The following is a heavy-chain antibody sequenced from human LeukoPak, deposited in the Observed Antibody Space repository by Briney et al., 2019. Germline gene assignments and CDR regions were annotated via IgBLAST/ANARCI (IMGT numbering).Heavy chain of an antibody. CDR3: ARTTSLTASGYDC. CDR1: GYTFTTYH. D-gene: IGHD4-17*01. Sequence: ASVKLSCKTSGYTFTTYHINWVRQATGQGLEWRGWMNPYNGDRGYAQKFQGRLSITSDTSISTAYMELSSLKSDDTAVYFCARTTSLTASGYDCWGQGTLVTVSS. V-gene: IGHV1-8*03. CDR2: MNPYNGDR. J-gene: IGHJ4*02.